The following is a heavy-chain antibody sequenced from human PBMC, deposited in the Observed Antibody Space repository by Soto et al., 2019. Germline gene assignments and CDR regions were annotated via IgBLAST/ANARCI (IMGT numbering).Heavy chain of an antibody. CDR2: IYYSGST. CDR1: GGSVSSGSYY. D-gene: IGHD4-17*01. J-gene: IGHJ6*02. CDR3: ASRLGPGDYEEYYYYYYGMDV. Sequence: SESLSLTCTVSGGSVSSGSYYWSWIRQPPGKGLEWIGYIYYSGSTNYNPSLKSRVTISVDTSKNQFSLKLSSVTAADTAVYYCASRLGPGDYEEYYYYYYGMDVWGQGTTVTVSS. V-gene: IGHV4-61*01.